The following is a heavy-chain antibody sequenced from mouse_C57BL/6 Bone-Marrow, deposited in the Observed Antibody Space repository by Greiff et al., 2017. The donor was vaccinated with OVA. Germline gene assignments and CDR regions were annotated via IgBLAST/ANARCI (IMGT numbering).Heavy chain of an antibody. CDR3: TRNLLRPYYYAMDY. Sequence: VQLKESGTVLARPGASVKMSCKTSGYTFTSYWMHWVKQRPGQGLEWIGAIYPGNSDTSYNQKFQGKAKLTVVTSASTAYMELSSLTNEDAAVYYCTRNLLRPYYYAMDYWGQGTSVTVSS. D-gene: IGHD1-1*01. J-gene: IGHJ4*01. CDR2: IYPGNSDT. V-gene: IGHV1-5*01. CDR1: GYTFTSYW.